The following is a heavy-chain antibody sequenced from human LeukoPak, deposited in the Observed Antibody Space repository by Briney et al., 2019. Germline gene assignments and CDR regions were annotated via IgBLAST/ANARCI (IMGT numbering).Heavy chain of an antibody. CDR3: ARAKYYDSSGPFDP. Sequence: GGSLRLSCAASGFTFSNFAMTWVRQAPGKGLEWVSGISGSGGSTYYGDSVKGRFTISRDNSKNTLYMQMNSLRAEDTAVYYCARAKYYDSSGPFDPWGQGTLVTVSS. D-gene: IGHD3-22*01. CDR1: GFTFSNFA. CDR2: ISGSGGST. J-gene: IGHJ5*02. V-gene: IGHV3-23*01.